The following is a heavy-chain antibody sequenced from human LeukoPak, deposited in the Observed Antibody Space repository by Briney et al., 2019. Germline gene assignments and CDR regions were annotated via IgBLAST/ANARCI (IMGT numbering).Heavy chain of an antibody. CDR1: GFTVSSNY. Sequence: GGSLRLSCAASGFTVSSNYMSWVRQAPGKGLEWVSVIYSGGSTYYADSVKGRFTISRDNSKNTLYLQMNSLRAEDTAVYYCAKESWPGDRLPFDYWGQGTLVTVSS. CDR3: AKESWPGDRLPFDY. CDR2: IYSGGST. V-gene: IGHV3-66*01. J-gene: IGHJ4*02. D-gene: IGHD7-27*01.